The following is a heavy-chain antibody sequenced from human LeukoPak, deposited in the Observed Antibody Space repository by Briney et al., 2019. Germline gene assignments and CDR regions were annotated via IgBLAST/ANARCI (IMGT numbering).Heavy chain of an antibody. CDR1: GLTFSSYG. CDR3: AREGSPYYDSSGLYYMDV. CDR2: ISSSGSTI. J-gene: IGHJ6*03. Sequence: GGTLRLSCAASGLTFSSYGMSWVRQAPGRGLEWVSYISSSGSTIYYADSVKGRFTISRDNAKNSLYLQMNSLRAEDTAVYYCAREGSPYYDSSGLYYMDVWGKGTTVTSP. D-gene: IGHD3-22*01. V-gene: IGHV3-48*01.